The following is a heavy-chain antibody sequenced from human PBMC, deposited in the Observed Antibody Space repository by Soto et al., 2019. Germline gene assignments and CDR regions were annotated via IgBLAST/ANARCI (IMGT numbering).Heavy chain of an antibody. CDR3: ARSAWLQGGMDV. CDR1: GYTFTSYD. D-gene: IGHD5-12*01. J-gene: IGHJ6*02. Sequence: ASVKVSCKASGYTFTSYDINWVRQATGQGLEWMGWMNPNSGNTGYAQKFQGRVTMTRNTSISTAYMELSSLRSEDTAMYYCARSAWLQGGMDVWGQGTTVTVSS. CDR2: MNPNSGNT. V-gene: IGHV1-8*01.